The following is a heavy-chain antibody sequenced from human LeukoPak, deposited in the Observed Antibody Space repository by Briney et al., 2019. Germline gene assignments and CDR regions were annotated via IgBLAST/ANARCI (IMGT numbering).Heavy chain of an antibody. CDR1: GFTFSSYT. V-gene: IGHV3-21*01. D-gene: IGHD5-24*01. J-gene: IGHJ3*02. CDR2: ISISSGYI. Sequence: GRSLRLSCAASGFTFSSYTMNWVRQAPGKGLEWVSSISISSGYIAYADSLKGRFTVSRDNAKNSLFLQMSGLRAEDTAVYYCARDRRDGYNWDAFDIWGQGTMVTVSS. CDR3: ARDRRDGYNWDAFDI.